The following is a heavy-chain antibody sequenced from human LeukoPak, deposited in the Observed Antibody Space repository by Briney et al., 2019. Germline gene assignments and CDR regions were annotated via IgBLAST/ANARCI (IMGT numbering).Heavy chain of an antibody. Sequence: GGSLRLSCAASGFTFSTYSMHWVRQAAGKGLEWVAFIRYDGSNKYYADSVRGRFTISRDNSKNTLYLQMNSLRAEDTAVYYCAKAERAAAGNFDYWGQGTLVTVSS. CDR3: AKAERAAAGNFDY. CDR2: IRYDGSNK. J-gene: IGHJ4*02. D-gene: IGHD6-13*01. V-gene: IGHV3-30*02. CDR1: GFTFSTYS.